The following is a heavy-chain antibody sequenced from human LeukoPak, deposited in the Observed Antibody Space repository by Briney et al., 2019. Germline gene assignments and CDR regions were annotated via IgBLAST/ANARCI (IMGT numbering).Heavy chain of an antibody. CDR3: ARVNRRMASGFDY. CDR2: IYYSGST. V-gene: IGHV4-39*07. Sequence: SETLSLTCTVSGGSISSSSYYWGWIRQPPGKGLEWIGSIYYSGSTYYNPSLKSRVTISVDTSKNQFSLKLSSVTAADTAVYYCARVNRRMASGFDYWGQGTLVTVSS. D-gene: IGHD5-24*01. CDR1: GGSISSSSYY. J-gene: IGHJ4*02.